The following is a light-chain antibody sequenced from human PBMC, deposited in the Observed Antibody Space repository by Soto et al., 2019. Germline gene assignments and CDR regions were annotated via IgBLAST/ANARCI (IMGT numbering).Light chain of an antibody. CDR3: QQYNSYSRT. CDR2: KAS. Sequence: DIQMTQSPSTLSASVGDRVTITCRASQSISSWLAWYQQTPGKAPKLLISKASSLESGVPSRFSGSGSGTEFTLTISSLQPDDFATYYCQQYNSYSRTFGQVTKVEIK. CDR1: QSISSW. V-gene: IGKV1-5*03. J-gene: IGKJ1*01.